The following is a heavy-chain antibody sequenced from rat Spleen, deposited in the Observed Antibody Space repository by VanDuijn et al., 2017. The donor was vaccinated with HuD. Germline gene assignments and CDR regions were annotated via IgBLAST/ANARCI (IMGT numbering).Heavy chain of an antibody. CDR3: TRGYYFDY. J-gene: IGHJ2*01. Sequence: EVQLVESGGGLVQPGRSLKLSCVASGFTFNNYWMTWIRQAPGKGLEWVASISYDGSTPYYRDSVKGRFTISRDNAKSTLYLQMDSLRSEDTATYYCTRGYYFDYWGQGVMVTVSS. CDR2: ISYDGSTP. V-gene: IGHV5-31*01. CDR1: GFTFNNYW.